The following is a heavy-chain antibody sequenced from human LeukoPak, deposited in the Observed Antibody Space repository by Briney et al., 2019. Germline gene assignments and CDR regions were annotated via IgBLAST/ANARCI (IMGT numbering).Heavy chain of an antibody. CDR2: ISYDGSNK. CDR3: ARVRDSSGWYPFDYFDY. Sequence: GGSLRLSCAASGFTFSSYAMHWVRQAPGKGLEWVAVISYDGSNKYYADSVKGRFTISRDNSKSTLYLQMNSLRAEDTAVYYCARVRDSSGWYPFDYFDYWGQGTLVTVSS. V-gene: IGHV3-30-3*01. D-gene: IGHD6-19*01. CDR1: GFTFSSYA. J-gene: IGHJ4*02.